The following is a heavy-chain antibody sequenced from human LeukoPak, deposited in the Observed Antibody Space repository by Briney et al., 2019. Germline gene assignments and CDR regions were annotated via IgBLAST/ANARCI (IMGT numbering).Heavy chain of an antibody. CDR2: ISWDGGST. J-gene: IGHJ6*03. D-gene: IGHD6-13*01. Sequence: GGSLRLSCAASGFTFDDYAMHWVRQAPGKGLEWVSLISWDGGSTYYADSVKGRFTISRDNSKNSLYLQMNSLRAEDTALYYCAKGPSSSWYEGFYYYYYMDVWGKGTTVTVSS. V-gene: IGHV3-43D*03. CDR3: AKGPSSSWYEGFYYYYYMDV. CDR1: GFTFDDYA.